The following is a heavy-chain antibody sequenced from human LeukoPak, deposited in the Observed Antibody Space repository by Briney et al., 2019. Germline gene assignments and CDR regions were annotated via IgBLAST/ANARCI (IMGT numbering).Heavy chain of an antibody. D-gene: IGHD2-15*01. CDR3: ARDLGRSGVSFLT. V-gene: IGHV4-59*01. CDR1: GGSISSYY. Sequence: TSETLSLTCTVSGGSISSYYWSWIRQPPGKGLEWIGYIYYSGSTNYNPSLKSRVTISVDTSKNQFSLKLSSVTAADTAVYYCARDLGRSGVSFLTWGQGTLVTVSS. CDR2: IYYSGST. J-gene: IGHJ5*02.